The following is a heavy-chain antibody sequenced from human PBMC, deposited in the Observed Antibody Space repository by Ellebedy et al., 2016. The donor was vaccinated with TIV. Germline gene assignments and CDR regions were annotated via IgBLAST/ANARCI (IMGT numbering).Heavy chain of an antibody. V-gene: IGHV4-38-2*02. CDR2: IYFSGTT. J-gene: IGHJ3*02. D-gene: IGHD1-1*01. CDR3: ARGPVLYNFDAFDI. Sequence: SETLSLTCTVPGYSISSGYYWGWIRQPPGEGLEWIASIYFSGTTYYTPSLKSRVTISADTSKNQFSLKVTSVTAPDTAVYYCARGPVLYNFDAFDIWGQGTMVTVSS. CDR1: GYSISSGYY.